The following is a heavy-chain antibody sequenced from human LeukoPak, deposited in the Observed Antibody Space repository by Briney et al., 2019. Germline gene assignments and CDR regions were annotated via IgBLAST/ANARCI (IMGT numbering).Heavy chain of an antibody. Sequence: PGGSLRLSFAASGITLRDHWMTWIRQAPGKGLEWVAHNKEDGTVKDYGDSAKGRFIISRDNTKNSLFLQLNSLRAEDTAVYYCVRDRGWFHFDLWGQGTLVTVSS. CDR1: GITLRDHW. D-gene: IGHD3-10*01. J-gene: IGHJ4*02. CDR2: NKEDGTVK. CDR3: VRDRGWFHFDL. V-gene: IGHV3-7*01.